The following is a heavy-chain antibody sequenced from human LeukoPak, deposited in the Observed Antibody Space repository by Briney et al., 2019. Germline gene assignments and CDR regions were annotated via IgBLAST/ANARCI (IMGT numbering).Heavy chain of an antibody. CDR2: INHNGNVN. V-gene: IGHV3-7*03. Sequence: GGSLRLSCAAFGFTFSSYWMNWARQAPGKGLEWVASINHNGNVNYYVDSVKGRFTISRDNAKNSLYLQMSNWRAEDTAVYFCARGGGLDVWGQGATVTVSS. CDR3: ARGGGLDV. CDR1: GFTFSSYW. J-gene: IGHJ6*02. D-gene: IGHD3-16*01.